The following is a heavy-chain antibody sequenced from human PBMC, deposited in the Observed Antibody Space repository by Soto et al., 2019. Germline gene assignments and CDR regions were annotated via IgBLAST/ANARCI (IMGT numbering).Heavy chain of an antibody. Sequence: QVHLEQSGAEVKKPGSSVKVSCKFSGGTFSSYVIIWVRQAPGQGLEWMGGIIPVSGTANYAQKFHGRVTISADAATNTAYMELRSVRFDDTAVYYCATVDRSVALVGWFDPWGQGTLVTVSS. CDR2: IIPVSGTA. CDR1: GGTFSSYV. V-gene: IGHV1-69*01. CDR3: ATVDRSVALVGWFDP. J-gene: IGHJ5*02. D-gene: IGHD2-8*02.